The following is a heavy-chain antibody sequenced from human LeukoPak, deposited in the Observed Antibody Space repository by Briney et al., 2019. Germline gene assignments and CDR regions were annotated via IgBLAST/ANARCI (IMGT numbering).Heavy chain of an antibody. V-gene: IGHV1-18*01. CDR1: GYTFTSYS. D-gene: IGHD2-15*01. Sequence: WASVKVSCKASGYTFTSYSISWVRQAPGQGLEWMGWSSTYNGNTNYAQHLQGRVAMTTDTSTSTAYMELRSLTSDDSAVYYCARAVLCSGGSCYSHYYYGMDVWGQGTTVTVSS. CDR3: ARAVLCSGGSCYSHYYYGMDV. CDR2: SSTYNGNT. J-gene: IGHJ6*02.